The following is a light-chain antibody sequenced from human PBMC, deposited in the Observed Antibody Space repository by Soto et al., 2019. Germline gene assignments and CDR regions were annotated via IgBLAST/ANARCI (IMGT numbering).Light chain of an antibody. CDR3: QQYEPSPPLT. V-gene: IGKV3-20*01. CDR1: QSVSSTY. Sequence: EIVLTQSPGTMSLSPGKSATLSCRARQSVSSTYLAWYQQKPGQPPRLLIYGTSSRATGIPDRCSGSGSGTDFTLTISRLEPEDCAVYFCQQYEPSPPLTFGGGTQGELK. CDR2: GTS. J-gene: IGKJ4*01.